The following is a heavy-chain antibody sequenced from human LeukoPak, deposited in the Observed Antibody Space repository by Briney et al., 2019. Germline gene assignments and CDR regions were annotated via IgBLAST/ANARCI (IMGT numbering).Heavy chain of an antibody. Sequence: SQTLSLTCTVSGGSISSGGYYWSWIRQHPGKGLEWIGYIYYSGSTYYNPSLKSRVTISVDTSKNQFSLKLSSVTAADTAVYYCARSPDCSSTSCSNWLDPWGQGTLVTVSS. CDR1: GGSISSGGYY. V-gene: IGHV4-31*03. CDR2: IYYSGST. CDR3: ARSPDCSSTSCSNWLDP. D-gene: IGHD2-2*01. J-gene: IGHJ5*02.